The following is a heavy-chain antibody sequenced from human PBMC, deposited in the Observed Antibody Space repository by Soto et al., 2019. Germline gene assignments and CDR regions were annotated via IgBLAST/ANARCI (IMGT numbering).Heavy chain of an antibody. CDR1: GFTFSSYS. CDR2: ISSSSSYI. D-gene: IGHD3-22*01. CDR3: ARDLQPEKWRYYDSSGYYYGWFDP. V-gene: IGHV3-21*01. Sequence: LRLSCAASGFTFSSYSMNWVRQAPGKGLEWVSSISSSSSYIYYADSVKGRFTISRDNAKNSLYLQMNSLRAEDTAVYYCARDLQPEKWRYYDSSGYYYGWFDPWGQGTLVTVSS. J-gene: IGHJ5*02.